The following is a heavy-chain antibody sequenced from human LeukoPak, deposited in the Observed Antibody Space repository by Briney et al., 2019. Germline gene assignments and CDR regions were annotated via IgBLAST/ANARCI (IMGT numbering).Heavy chain of an antibody. D-gene: IGHD1-1*01. J-gene: IGHJ4*02. CDR2: INQDGGTE. CDR3: ARHTLWRFDY. Sequence: PGGSLRLSCAAYGFTFTNYWLTWVRQAPGKGLEWAANINQDGGTEYYVDSMKGRFTISRDNAKNLVYLQINSLRAEDTAVYFCARHTLWRFDYWGQGALVTVSS. CDR1: GFTFTNYW. V-gene: IGHV3-7*01.